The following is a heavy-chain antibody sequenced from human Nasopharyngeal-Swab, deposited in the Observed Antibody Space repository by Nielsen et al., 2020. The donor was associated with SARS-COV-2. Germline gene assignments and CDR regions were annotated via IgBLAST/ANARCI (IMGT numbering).Heavy chain of an antibody. V-gene: IGHV1-46*01. CDR2: INPSGGST. J-gene: IGHJ6*02. CDR1: GYTFASYY. CDR3: AAAKAARQGYYYYGMDV. Sequence: ASVKASCKASGYTFASYYMHWVRQTPGQGLEWMGIINPSGGSTSYAQKFQGRVTMTRDTSTSTVYMELSSLRSEDTAVYYCAAAKAARQGYYYYGMDVWGQGTTVTVSS. D-gene: IGHD6-6*01.